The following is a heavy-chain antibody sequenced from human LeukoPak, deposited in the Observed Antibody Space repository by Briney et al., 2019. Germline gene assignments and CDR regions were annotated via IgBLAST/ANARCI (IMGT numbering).Heavy chain of an antibody. D-gene: IGHD3-22*01. V-gene: IGHV3-7*01. Sequence: GGSLRLSCAASGFSFSNFWMRWGRQAPGKGPEWVANIRPDGSGTDYVDSVKGRFTISRDNAKNSLYLQMNSLRAGDTAVYYCARDSSGYFDYWGQGALVTVSS. J-gene: IGHJ4*02. CDR1: GFSFSNFW. CDR2: IRPDGSGT. CDR3: ARDSSGYFDY.